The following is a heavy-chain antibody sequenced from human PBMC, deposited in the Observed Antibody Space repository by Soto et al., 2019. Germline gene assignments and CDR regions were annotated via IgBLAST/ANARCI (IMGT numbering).Heavy chain of an antibody. Sequence: XSVKVSCKASVYTFTSYAMHWVRQAPGQRLEWMGWINAGNGNTKYSQKFQGRVTITRDTSASTAYMELSSLRSEDTAVYYCARDDSIAAAGTDYWGQGTLVTAPQ. D-gene: IGHD6-13*01. J-gene: IGHJ4*02. V-gene: IGHV1-3*01. CDR1: VYTFTSYA. CDR2: INAGNGNT. CDR3: ARDDSIAAAGTDY.